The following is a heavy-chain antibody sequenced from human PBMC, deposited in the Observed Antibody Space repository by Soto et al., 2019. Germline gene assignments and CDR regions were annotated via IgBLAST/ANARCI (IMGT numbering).Heavy chain of an antibody. CDR3: ARSAGYCSSTSCYSYHSYYYYYMDV. D-gene: IGHD2-2*02. Sequence: GGSLRLSCAASGFTFSSYGMHWVRQAPGKGLEWVAVIWYDGSNKYYADSVKGRFTISRDNSKNTLYLQMNSLRAEDTAVYYCARSAGYCSSTSCYSYHSYYYYYMDVWGKGTTVTVSS. CDR1: GFTFSSYG. CDR2: IWYDGSNK. V-gene: IGHV3-33*01. J-gene: IGHJ6*03.